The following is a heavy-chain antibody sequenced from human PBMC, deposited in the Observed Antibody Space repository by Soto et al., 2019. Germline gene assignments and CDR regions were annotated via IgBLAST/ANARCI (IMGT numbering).Heavy chain of an antibody. V-gene: IGHV3-23*03. CDR3: TKARVPDGIYSFDF. J-gene: IGHJ4*02. Sequence: GSLRLSCAASGFSFRDYSMNWVRQAPGKGLEWAAFIDLGDTKRDYRDSVKGRFIVSKDKSKKTVYLQMNSLRVEDTAIYYCTKARVPDGIYSFDFRGQGALVTGSS. CDR1: GFSFRDYS. CDR2: IDLGDTKR. D-gene: IGHD2-15*01.